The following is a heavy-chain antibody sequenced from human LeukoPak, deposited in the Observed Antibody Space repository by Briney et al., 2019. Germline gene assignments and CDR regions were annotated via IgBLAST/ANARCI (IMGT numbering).Heavy chain of an antibody. J-gene: IGHJ4*02. CDR2: IKQDGSEK. Sequence: GGSLRLSCAASGFTFNSYWMTWLRQAPGKGLEWVANIKQDGSEKYYVDSVKGRFTISRDNARNSVYLQMNSLRAEDTAVYYCARGGTRGYSPSDYWGQGTLVTVSS. D-gene: IGHD5-18*01. CDR1: GFTFNSYW. CDR3: ARGGTRGYSPSDY. V-gene: IGHV3-7*01.